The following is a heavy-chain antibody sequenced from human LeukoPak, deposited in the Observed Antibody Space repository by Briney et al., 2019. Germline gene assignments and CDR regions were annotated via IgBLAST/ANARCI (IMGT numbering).Heavy chain of an antibody. J-gene: IGHJ4*02. Sequence: ASVKVSCKASGYTFTSYGISWVRQAPGQGLEWMGWISAYNGNTNYAQKLQGRVTMTTDTSTSTAYVELRSLRSDDTAVYYCARDGYGSGWFDYWGQGTLVTVSS. D-gene: IGHD6-19*01. CDR2: ISAYNGNT. CDR1: GYTFTSYG. V-gene: IGHV1-18*01. CDR3: ARDGYGSGWFDY.